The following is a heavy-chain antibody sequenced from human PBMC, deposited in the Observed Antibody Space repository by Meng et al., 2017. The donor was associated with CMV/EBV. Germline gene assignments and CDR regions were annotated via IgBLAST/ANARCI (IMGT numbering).Heavy chain of an antibody. J-gene: IGHJ5*02. V-gene: IGHV1-8*02. D-gene: IGHD3-10*01. CDR2: MNPTSGNT. CDR3: ARGQGYYGSGSYWGWFDP. CDR1: TFSSYA. Sequence: TFSSYAISWVRQAPGQGLEWMGWMNPTSGNTGYAQTFQGRVTMTRNTSISTAYMELSSLRSEDTAVYYCARGQGYYGSGSYWGWFDPWGQGTLVTAPQ.